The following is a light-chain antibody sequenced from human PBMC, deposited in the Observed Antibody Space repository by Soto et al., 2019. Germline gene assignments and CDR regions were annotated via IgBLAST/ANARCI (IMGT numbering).Light chain of an antibody. V-gene: IGKV3-20*01. CDR2: ATS. J-gene: IGKJ1*01. Sequence: EIVLTQSPGTLSLSPGERATLSCRASQSVTSNYLAWYQQRPGQAPRLLIFATSSRATGIPDKFSRSGSGRDLTLTTSSLEPDDFAEYYWQYYGSPAWTFGQGTKVEIK. CDR1: QSVTSNY. CDR3: QYYGSPAWT.